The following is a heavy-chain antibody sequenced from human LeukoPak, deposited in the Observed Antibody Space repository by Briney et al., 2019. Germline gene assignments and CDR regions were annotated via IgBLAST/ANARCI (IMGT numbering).Heavy chain of an antibody. D-gene: IGHD6-19*01. CDR1: GFTFDDYA. Sequence: GGSLGLSCAASGFTFDDYAMHWVRQAPGKGLEWVSGISWNSGNIGYADSVKGRFTISRDNAKSSLYLQMNSLRGEDTALYYCVKDSSAGAVYYYYMDVWGKGTTVTISS. CDR3: VKDSSAGAVYYYYMDV. V-gene: IGHV3-9*01. CDR2: ISWNSGNI. J-gene: IGHJ6*03.